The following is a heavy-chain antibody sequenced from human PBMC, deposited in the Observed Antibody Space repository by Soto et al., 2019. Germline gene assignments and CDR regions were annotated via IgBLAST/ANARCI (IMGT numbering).Heavy chain of an antibody. D-gene: IGHD3-22*01. Sequence: GGSLRLSCAASGFTFSSYAMSWVRQAPGKGLEWVSAISGSGGSTYYADSVKGRFTISRDNSKNTLYLQMNSLRAEDTAVYYCANSPAPGYYDSSGYYDYWGQGTLVTVSS. V-gene: IGHV3-23*01. CDR3: ANSPAPGYYDSSGYYDY. CDR2: ISGSGGST. J-gene: IGHJ4*02. CDR1: GFTFSSYA.